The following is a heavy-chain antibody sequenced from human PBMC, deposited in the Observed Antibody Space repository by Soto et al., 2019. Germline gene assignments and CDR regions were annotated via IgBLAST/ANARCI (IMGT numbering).Heavy chain of an antibody. D-gene: IGHD2-15*01. V-gene: IGHV3-73*01. CDR2: IRSKANSYAT. CDR1: GFTFSGSA. J-gene: IGHJ6*02. Sequence: PGGSLRLSCAASGFTFSGSAMHWVRQASGKGLEWVGRIRSKANSYATAYAASVKGRFTISRDDSKNTAYLQMNSLKTEDTAVYYCTTGWSGIQYGMDVWGQGTTVTVSS. CDR3: TTGWSGIQYGMDV.